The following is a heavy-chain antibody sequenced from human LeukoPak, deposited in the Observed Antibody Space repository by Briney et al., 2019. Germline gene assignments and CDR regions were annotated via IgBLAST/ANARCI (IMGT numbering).Heavy chain of an antibody. D-gene: IGHD3-3*01. J-gene: IGHJ4*02. CDR2: FYASGNS. V-gene: IGHV4-4*07. Sequence: SETLSLTCTVSGESISNYYWTWIRQPAGKGLEWIGRFYASGNSNYNPSLKSRVTMSVDTSKNQFSLKLSSVTAADTAVYYCARDLYGFWSAYYSDWGQGTLVTVSS. CDR1: GESISNYY. CDR3: ARDLYGFWSAYYSD.